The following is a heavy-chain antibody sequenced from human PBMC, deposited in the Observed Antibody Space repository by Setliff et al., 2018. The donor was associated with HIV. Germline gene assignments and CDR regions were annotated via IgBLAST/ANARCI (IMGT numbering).Heavy chain of an antibody. CDR1: GGSISSGNYY. D-gene: IGHD2-2*01. CDR2: IYSSGST. V-gene: IGHV4-61*02. CDR3: ARDRYIVVVTASPQGYYYYMDV. Sequence: SETLSLTCTVSGGSISSGNYYWSWIRQPAGKGLEWIGRIYSSGSTNYNPSLKSRVTISINTSKNQFSLKLSSVTAADTAAYYCARDRYIVVVTASPQGYYYYMDVWGKGTTVTVSS. J-gene: IGHJ6*03.